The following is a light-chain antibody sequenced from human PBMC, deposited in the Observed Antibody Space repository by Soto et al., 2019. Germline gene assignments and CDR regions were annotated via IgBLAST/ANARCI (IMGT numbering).Light chain of an antibody. CDR1: KLGDKY. CDR3: QAWDSSTLV. CDR2: QDS. J-gene: IGLJ2*01. V-gene: IGLV3-1*01. Sequence: SYELTKPPSVSVSPGQTASITCSGDKLGDKYACWYQQKPGQSPVLVIYQDSKRPSGIPERFSGSNSGNTATLTISGTQAMDEADYYCQAWDSSTLVFGGGTKLTV.